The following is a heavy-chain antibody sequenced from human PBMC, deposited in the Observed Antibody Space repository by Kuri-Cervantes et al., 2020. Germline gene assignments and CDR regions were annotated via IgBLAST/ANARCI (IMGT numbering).Heavy chain of an antibody. CDR1: GFTFSSYG. Sequence: GGSLRLSCAASGFTFSSYGMHWVRQAPGKVLEWVAVISYDGSNKYYADSVKGRFTISRDNSKNTLYLQMNSLRAEDTAVYYCAKDVLMVYATPYGMDVWGQGTTVT. V-gene: IGHV3-30*18. D-gene: IGHD2-8*01. CDR3: AKDVLMVYATPYGMDV. CDR2: ISYDGSNK. J-gene: IGHJ6*02.